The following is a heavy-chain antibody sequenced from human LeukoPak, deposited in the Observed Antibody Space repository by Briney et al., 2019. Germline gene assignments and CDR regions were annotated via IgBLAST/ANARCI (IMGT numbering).Heavy chain of an antibody. CDR1: GGSISSYY. J-gene: IGHJ4*02. D-gene: IGHD6-13*01. CDR3: ARPSSSWYFDY. CDR2: IYTSGST. V-gene: IGHV4-4*09. Sequence: PSETPSLTCTVSGGSISSYYWSWIRQPPGKGLEWIGYIYTSGSTNYNPSLKSRVTISVDTSKNQFSLKLSSVTAADTAVYYCARPSSSWYFDYWGQGTLVTVSS.